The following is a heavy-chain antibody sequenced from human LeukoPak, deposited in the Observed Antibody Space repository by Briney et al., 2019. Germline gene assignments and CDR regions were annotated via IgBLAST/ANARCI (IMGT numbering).Heavy chain of an antibody. CDR1: GRTFSSYA. D-gene: IGHD4-11*01. CDR2: IIPIFGTA. V-gene: IGHV1-69*06. J-gene: IGHJ6*03. Sequence: ASVKLSCKASGRTFSSYAISWVRQAPGQGLEWMGGIIPIFGTANYAQKFQGRVTITADKSTSTAYMELSSLRSEDTAVYYCARVTTLRDRYYYYYMDVWGKGTTVIVSS. CDR3: ARVTTLRDRYYYYYMDV.